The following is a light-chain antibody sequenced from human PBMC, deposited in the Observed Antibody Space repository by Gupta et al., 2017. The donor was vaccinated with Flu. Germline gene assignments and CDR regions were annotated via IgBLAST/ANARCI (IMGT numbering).Light chain of an antibody. CDR3: QHYVNLPM. CDR2: DAV. CDR1: QDVRYC. Sequence: IQMTQSPSSLSASLGDRVTITCQATQDVRYCLNWYRQTPGKPPQLLVYDAVHFETGVPSRFSGRGYGTHFVLTITSLQPEDYRTYYCQHYVNLPMFGEGTKVDIK. J-gene: IGKJ1*01. V-gene: IGKV1-33*01.